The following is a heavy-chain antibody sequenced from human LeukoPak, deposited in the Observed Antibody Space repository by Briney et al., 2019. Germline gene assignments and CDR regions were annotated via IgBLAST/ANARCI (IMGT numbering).Heavy chain of an antibody. CDR2: IYTSGST. CDR1: GSISSYY. V-gene: IGHV4-4*09. CDR3: ARQKCTSTSCLTKNAFDI. Sequence: PSETLCLTCTVSGSISSYYWSWIRQPPGKGLEWIGYIYTSGSTNYNPSLKSRVTISVDTSKNQFSLDLSSVTAADTAVYYCARQKCTSTSCLTKNAFDIWGQGTMVTVSS. D-gene: IGHD2-2*01. J-gene: IGHJ3*02.